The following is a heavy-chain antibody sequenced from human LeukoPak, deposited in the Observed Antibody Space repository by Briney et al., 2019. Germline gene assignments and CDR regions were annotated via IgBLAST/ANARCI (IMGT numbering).Heavy chain of an antibody. CDR2: FDPEDGET. Sequence: ASVKVSCKVSGYTLTELSMHWLRQAPGKGLEWMGGFDPEDGETIYAQKFQGRVTMTEDTSTDTAYMELSSLRSEDTAVYYCALRLEGIAVSDAFDIWGQGTMVTVSS. V-gene: IGHV1-24*01. D-gene: IGHD6-19*01. CDR3: ALRLEGIAVSDAFDI. CDR1: GYTLTELS. J-gene: IGHJ3*02.